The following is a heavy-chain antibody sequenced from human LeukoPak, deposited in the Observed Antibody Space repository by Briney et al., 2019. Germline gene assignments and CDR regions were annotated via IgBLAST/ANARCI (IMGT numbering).Heavy chain of an antibody. CDR1: GGSISSSNYY. CDR2: IYYSGST. V-gene: IGHV4-39*01. CDR3: ARQASGYSYGPDY. D-gene: IGHD5-18*01. J-gene: IGHJ4*02. Sequence: PSETLSLTCTVSGGSISSSNYYWGWIRQPPGKGLEWIGSIYYSGSTYYNPSLKSRVTISVDTSKNQFSLKLSSVTAADTAVYYCARQASGYSYGPDYWGQGTLVTVSS.